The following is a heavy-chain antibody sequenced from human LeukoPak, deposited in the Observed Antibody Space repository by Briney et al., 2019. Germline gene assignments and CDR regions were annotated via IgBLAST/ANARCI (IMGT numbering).Heavy chain of an antibody. CDR3: ARGLHRTYYYGSGSYRARPLHAFDI. V-gene: IGHV4-34*01. CDR1: GGSFSGYY. D-gene: IGHD3-10*01. CDR2: INHSGST. Sequence: PSETLSLTCAVSGGSFSGYYWSWIRQPPGKGLEWIGEINHSGSTNYNPSLKSRVTISVDTSKNQFSLKLSSVTAADTAVYYCARGLHRTYYYGSGSYRARPLHAFDIWGQGTMVTVPS. J-gene: IGHJ3*02.